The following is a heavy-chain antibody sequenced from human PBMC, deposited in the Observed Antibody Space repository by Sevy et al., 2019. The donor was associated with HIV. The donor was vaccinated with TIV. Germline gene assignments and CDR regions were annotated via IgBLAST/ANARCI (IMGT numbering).Heavy chain of an antibody. J-gene: IGHJ6*02. D-gene: IGHD2-15*01. CDR3: ARVCSGGSCYSDYYYYYGMDV. V-gene: IGHV4-30-4*01. CDR1: GGSISSGDYY. CDR2: IYYSGST. Sequence: SETLSLTCTVSGGSISSGDYYWSWIRQPPGKGLEWIGYIYYSGSTYYNPSLKSRVTISVDTSKNQFSLKLSSVTAADTAVYYCARVCSGGSCYSDYYYYYGMDVWGQGTTVTVSS.